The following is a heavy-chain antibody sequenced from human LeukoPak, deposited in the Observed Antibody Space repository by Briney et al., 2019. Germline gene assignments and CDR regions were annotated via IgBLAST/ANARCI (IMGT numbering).Heavy chain of an antibody. CDR3: ARGQKYRNGYTVTELGSGYFDY. CDR2: VYNSGNT. D-gene: IGHD5-18*01. Sequence: PSETLSLTCAVSGGSISSGAYSWSWIRQPLGKGLEWIGYVYNSGNTYYNPSLKSRVTISVDTSKNQFSLTLSSVTAADTAVYYCARGQKYRNGYTVTELGSGYFDYWGQGTLVTVSS. J-gene: IGHJ4*02. V-gene: IGHV4-61*08. CDR1: GGSISSGAYS.